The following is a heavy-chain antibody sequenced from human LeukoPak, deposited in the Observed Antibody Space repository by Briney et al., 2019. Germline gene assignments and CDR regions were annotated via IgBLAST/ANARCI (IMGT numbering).Heavy chain of an antibody. D-gene: IGHD6-19*01. CDR1: GYTFTGYY. CDR3: AREQVAVARTGSDAFDI. J-gene: IGHJ3*02. Sequence: ASVKVSCKASGYTFTGYYMHWVRQAPGQGLEWMGWINPNSGGTNYAQKFQGRVTMTRDTSISTAHMELSRLRSDDTAVYYCAREQVAVARTGSDAFDIWGQGTMVTVSS. V-gene: IGHV1-2*02. CDR2: INPNSGGT.